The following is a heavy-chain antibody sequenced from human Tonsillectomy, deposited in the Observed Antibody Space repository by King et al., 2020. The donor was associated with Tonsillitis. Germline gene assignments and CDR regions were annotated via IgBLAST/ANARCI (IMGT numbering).Heavy chain of an antibody. CDR2: ISYDGSNK. J-gene: IGHJ4*02. D-gene: IGHD2-21*01. CDR3: AKDFHTRSI. V-gene: IGHV3-30*18. CDR1: GFTFSSYG. Sequence: VQLVESGGGVVQPGRSLRLSCAASGFTFSSYGMHWVRQAPGKGLEWVAVISYDGSNKYYADSVKGRFTISRDNSKNTLYLQMNSLRAEDTAVYYCAKDFHTRSIWGQGTLVTVSS.